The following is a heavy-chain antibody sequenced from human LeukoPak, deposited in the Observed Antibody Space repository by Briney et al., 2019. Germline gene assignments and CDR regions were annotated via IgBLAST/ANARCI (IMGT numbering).Heavy chain of an antibody. CDR2: ISYDGSNK. Sequence: HPGGSLRLSCAASGFTFSSYGMHWVRQAPGKGLEWVAVISYDGSNKYYADSVKGRFTISRDNSKNTLYLQMNSLRAEDTALYYCASGYSYGSADYWGQGTLVTVSS. D-gene: IGHD5-18*01. J-gene: IGHJ4*02. CDR3: ASGYSYGSADY. CDR1: GFTFSSYG. V-gene: IGHV3-30*03.